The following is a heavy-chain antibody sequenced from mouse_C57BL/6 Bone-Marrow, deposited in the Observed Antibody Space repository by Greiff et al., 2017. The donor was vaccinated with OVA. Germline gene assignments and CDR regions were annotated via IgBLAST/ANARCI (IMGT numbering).Heavy chain of an antibody. CDR3: AREDYYGSRAY. CDR1: GYTFTSYW. Sequence: VQLQQPGAELVRPGSSVKLSCKASGYTFTSYWMHWVKQRPIQGLEWIGNIDPSDSETHYNQKFKDKATLTVDKSSSTAYMQLSSLTSEDSEVYYCAREDYYGSRAYWGQGTLVTVSA. V-gene: IGHV1-52*01. J-gene: IGHJ3*01. CDR2: IDPSDSET. D-gene: IGHD1-1*01.